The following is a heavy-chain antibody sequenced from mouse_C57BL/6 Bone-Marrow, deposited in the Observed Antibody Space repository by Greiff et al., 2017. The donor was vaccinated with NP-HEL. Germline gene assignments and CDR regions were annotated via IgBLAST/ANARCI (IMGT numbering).Heavy chain of an antibody. CDR2: FYPGSGSI. CDR3: ARHEGWDSWFAY. J-gene: IGHJ3*01. Sequence: QVPLQQSGAELVKPGASVQLSCKASGYTFTEYTIHWVKQRSGQGLEWIGWFYPGSGSIKYNEKFKDKATLTADKSSSTVYLERSRLTSEDSAVYFCARHEGWDSWFAYWGQGTLVTVSA. CDR1: GYTFTEYT. D-gene: IGHD4-1*01. V-gene: IGHV1-62-2*01.